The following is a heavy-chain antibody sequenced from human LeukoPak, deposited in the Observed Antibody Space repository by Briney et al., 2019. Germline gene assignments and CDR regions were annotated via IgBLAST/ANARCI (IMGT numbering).Heavy chain of an antibody. J-gene: IGHJ5*02. CDR3: ASTVPATASYNWFDP. V-gene: IGHV1-69*01. CDR2: IIPIFGTA. D-gene: IGHD2-2*01. Sequence: ASVKVSCKASGGTFSSYAINWVRQAPGQGIEWMGGIIPIFGTANYAQKFQGRVTITADESTSTAYMELSSLRSEDTAVYYCASTVPATASYNWFDPWGQGTLVTVSS. CDR1: GGTFSSYA.